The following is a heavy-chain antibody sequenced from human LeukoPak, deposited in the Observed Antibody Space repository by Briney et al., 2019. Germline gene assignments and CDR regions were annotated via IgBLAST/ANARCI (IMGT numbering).Heavy chain of an antibody. V-gene: IGHV3-23*01. CDR3: AKGWFGEFNFDY. J-gene: IGHJ4*02. CDR1: GFTFSSYA. CDR2: ITGSGGGT. Sequence: GGSLRLSCAASGFTFSSYAMIWVRQAPEKGLEWVSGITGSGGGTYYADSVKGRFTISRDNSKNTVYLQMNSLRAEDTAVCYCAKGWFGEFNFDYWGQGTLVTVSS. D-gene: IGHD3-10*01.